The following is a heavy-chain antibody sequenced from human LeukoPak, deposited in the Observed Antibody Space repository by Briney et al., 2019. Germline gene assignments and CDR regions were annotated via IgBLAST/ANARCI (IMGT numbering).Heavy chain of an antibody. D-gene: IGHD2-2*02. CDR2: IKGKTDGETT. V-gene: IGHV3-15*01. J-gene: IGHJ5*02. CDR3: TTDYGEYCSCTTCNKGS. CDR1: GISFSNAW. Sequence: PGGSLRLSCTASGISFSNAWMSWVRQAPGRGLEWVGRIKGKTDGETTDYAAPVKGRFTISRDDSKNTVYLQMNSLKTEDTAVYYCTTDYGEYCSCTTCNKGSWGQGTLVTVSS.